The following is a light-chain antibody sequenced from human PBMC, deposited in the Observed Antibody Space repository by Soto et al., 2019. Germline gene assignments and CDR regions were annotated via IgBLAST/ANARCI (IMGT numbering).Light chain of an antibody. V-gene: IGKV1-5*01. J-gene: IGKJ1*01. Sequence: DIQMTQSPSTLSASVGDRVTITCRASQNIERYMAWHQQKPGRAPSLIIYDASTLERGVPSRFSGSGSGTEYPLIISTPHPVFFHTYSCHHFKFYVWTFAQGTK. CDR1: QNIERY. CDR3: HHFKFYVWT. CDR2: DAS.